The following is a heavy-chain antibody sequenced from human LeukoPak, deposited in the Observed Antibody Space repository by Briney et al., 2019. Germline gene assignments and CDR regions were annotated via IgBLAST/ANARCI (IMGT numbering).Heavy chain of an antibody. CDR2: ISTSGSTK. J-gene: IGHJ3*02. V-gene: IGHV3-48*03. CDR3: ARDRDPGYNDSSGYRRVNAFDI. CDR1: GFTFSSYE. Sequence: GGSLRLSCAASGFTFSSYEMNWVRQAPGKGLEWVSYISTSGSTKYYADSVKGRFTISRDNAKNSLYLQMNSLRAEDTAVYYCARDRDPGYNDSSGYRRVNAFDIWGQGTMVTVSS. D-gene: IGHD3-22*01.